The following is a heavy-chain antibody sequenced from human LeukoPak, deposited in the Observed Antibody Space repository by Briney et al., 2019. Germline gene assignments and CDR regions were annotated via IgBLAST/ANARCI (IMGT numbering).Heavy chain of an antibody. V-gene: IGHV1-69*05. CDR1: GGTFSSCT. Sequence: ASVKVSCKASGGTFSSCTITWVRQAPGQGLEWMGGIMPLFNTPNYAQQFQGRVTITTDESTSTAYMELSSLRFEDTAMYYCARVDRYHFYLDVWGKGTTVTVSS. CDR3: ARVDRYHFYLDV. CDR2: IMPLFNTP. J-gene: IGHJ6*03.